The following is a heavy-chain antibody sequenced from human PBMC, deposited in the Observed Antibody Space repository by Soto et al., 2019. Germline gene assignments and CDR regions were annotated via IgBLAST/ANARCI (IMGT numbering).Heavy chain of an antibody. Sequence: QVQLVQSGAEEKKPGASVKVSCKASGYTFTNNVMHWVRQAPGQRLEWMGWISADNGNTKYSQKFQGRVTITRDTSANTAYMELSSLRSEDTAVYYCARGEKGTISDYWGQGTVVTVSS. V-gene: IGHV1-3*05. CDR2: ISADNGNT. D-gene: IGHD1-1*01. CDR1: GYTFTNNV. J-gene: IGHJ4*02. CDR3: ARGEKGTISDY.